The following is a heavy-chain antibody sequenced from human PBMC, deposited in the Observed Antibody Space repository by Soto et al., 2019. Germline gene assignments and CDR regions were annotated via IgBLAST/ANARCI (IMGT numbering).Heavy chain of an antibody. J-gene: IGHJ3*02. Sequence: QVQLQESGPGLVKPSQTLSLTCTVSGGSINSGGYYWSWIRQHPGKGLEWIGYIYYSESTYYNPSLKSRVTITVDTSKNPFSLKLSSVTAADTAVYYCARAGGIVRGVTDGFDIWGQGTMVTVSS. V-gene: IGHV4-31*03. D-gene: IGHD3-10*02. CDR3: ARAGGIVRGVTDGFDI. CDR1: GGSINSGGYY. CDR2: IYYSEST.